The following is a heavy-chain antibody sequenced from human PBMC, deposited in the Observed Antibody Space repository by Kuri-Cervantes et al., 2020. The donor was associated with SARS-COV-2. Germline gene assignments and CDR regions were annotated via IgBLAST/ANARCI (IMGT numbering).Heavy chain of an antibody. V-gene: IGHV4-34*01. CDR3: ARGGYSGYEGWFDP. CDR2: INHSGST. D-gene: IGHD5-12*01. J-gene: IGHJ5*02. Sequence: ESLKISCAVYVGSFSGYYWSWIRKPPGKGLEWIGEINHSGSTNYNPSLKSRVTLSVDRSKNQFSLKLSSVTAADTAVYYCARGGYSGYEGWFDPWGQGTLVTVSS. CDR1: VGSFSGYY.